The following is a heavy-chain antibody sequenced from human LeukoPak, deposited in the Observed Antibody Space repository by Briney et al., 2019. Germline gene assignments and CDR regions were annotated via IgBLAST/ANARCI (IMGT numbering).Heavy chain of an antibody. CDR2: ISGSGGST. J-gene: IGHJ4*02. CDR1: GFTFSSYA. D-gene: IGHD3-3*01. CDR3: AKLGYYDFWSGYLVFDY. V-gene: IGHV3-23*01. Sequence: GGSLRLSCAASGFTFSSYAMSWVRQAPGRGLEWVSAISGSGGSTYYADSVRGRLTLSRDNSKNTLYLQMNSLRAEDTAVYYCAKLGYYDFWSGYLVFDYWGQGTLVTVSS.